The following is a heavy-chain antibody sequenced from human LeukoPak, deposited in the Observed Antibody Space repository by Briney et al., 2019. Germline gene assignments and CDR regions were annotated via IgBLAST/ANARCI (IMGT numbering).Heavy chain of an antibody. CDR1: GFTFSSYS. J-gene: IGHJ6*02. D-gene: IGHD3-3*01. Sequence: GGSLRLSCAASGFTFSSYSMNWVRQAPGKGLEWVSSISSSSSYIYYADSVKGRFTISRDNAKNSLYLQMNSLRAEDTAVYYCARGKRITIFGVVIKEDYYGMDVWGQGTTVTVSS. V-gene: IGHV3-21*01. CDR2: ISSSSSYI. CDR3: ARGKRITIFGVVIKEDYYGMDV.